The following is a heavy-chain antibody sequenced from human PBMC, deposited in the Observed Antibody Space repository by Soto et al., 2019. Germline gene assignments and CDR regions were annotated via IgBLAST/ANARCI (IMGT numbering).Heavy chain of an antibody. CDR3: ARGRGDVAGTNFDN. CDR1: GDSISTYF. D-gene: IGHD6-13*01. CDR2: IYYTGSA. V-gene: IGHV4-59*01. Sequence: SETLSLTCTVSGDSISTYFWTWLRQPPGKGLEWIAYIYYTGSATYNPSLRSRVSISIDTSKNQISLHLYSVAAADTAVYYCARGRGDVAGTNFDNWGQGSLVTVSS. J-gene: IGHJ4*02.